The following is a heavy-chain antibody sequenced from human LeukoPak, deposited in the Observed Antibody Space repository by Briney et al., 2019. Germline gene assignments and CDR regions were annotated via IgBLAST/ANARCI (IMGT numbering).Heavy chain of an antibody. CDR1: GGSISSSSYY. Sequence: SETLSLTCTVSGGSISSSSYYWGWIRQPPGKGLEWIGSIYYSGSTYYNPSLKSRVTISVDTSKNQFSLKLSSVTAADTAVYYCARRLGSGIDWYFDLWGRGTLVTVSS. D-gene: IGHD1-26*01. J-gene: IGHJ2*01. CDR2: IYYSGST. CDR3: ARRLGSGIDWYFDL. V-gene: IGHV4-39*01.